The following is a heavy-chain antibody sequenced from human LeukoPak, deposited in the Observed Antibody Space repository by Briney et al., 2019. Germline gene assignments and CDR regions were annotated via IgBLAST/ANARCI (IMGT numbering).Heavy chain of an antibody. CDR3: ARDQTYSGTKYYYYYMDV. V-gene: IGHV3-53*01. D-gene: IGHD1-26*01. J-gene: IGHJ6*03. CDR1: GFTVSSNY. Sequence: GGSLRLSCAASGFTVSSNYMSWVRQAPGKGLEWVSVIYSGGSTYYADSVKGRFTISRDNSKNTLYLQMNSLRAEDTAVYYCARDQTYSGTKYYYYYMDVWGKGTTVTVSS. CDR2: IYSGGST.